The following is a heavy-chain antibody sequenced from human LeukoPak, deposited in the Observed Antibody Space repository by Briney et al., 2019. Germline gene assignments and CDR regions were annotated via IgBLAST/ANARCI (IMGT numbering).Heavy chain of an antibody. CDR2: ISGSGGST. D-gene: IGHD6-13*01. CDR3: AQKPDSISWYGYFYMDV. CDR1: GFTFNNFA. Sequence: GGSLRLSCAASGFTFNNFAMSSVRQAPGKGLEWVSAISGSGGSTYYEDSVKGRLTISRDNSNNTLYLQMNSLRAEDTAVYYCAQKPDSISWYGYFYMDVGGKGTTVTVSS. V-gene: IGHV3-23*01. J-gene: IGHJ6*03.